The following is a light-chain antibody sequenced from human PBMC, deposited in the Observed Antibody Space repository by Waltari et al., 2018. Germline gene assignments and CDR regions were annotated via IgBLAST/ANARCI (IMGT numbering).Light chain of an antibody. J-gene: IGKJ2*01. V-gene: IGKV3-15*01. CDR3: QQYQNWPQT. Sequence: EIVLTQSPGTLSLSPGERATLSCRASQSVSSSYLAWYQQKPGQAPRLLIYGASSRATAIPARFSGSGSGTEFALTISSLQSEDSAVYYCQQYQNWPQTFGQGTKLQIK. CDR1: QSVSSSY. CDR2: GAS.